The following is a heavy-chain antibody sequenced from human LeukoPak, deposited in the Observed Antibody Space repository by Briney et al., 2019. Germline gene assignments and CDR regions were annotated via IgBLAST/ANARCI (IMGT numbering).Heavy chain of an antibody. CDR2: INPGYGNT. CDR3: ARDDNYGSGQPDD. V-gene: IGHV1-3*03. J-gene: IGHJ4*02. CDR1: GYSFSNYA. D-gene: IGHD3-10*01. Sequence: ASVKVPCKASGYSFSNYAIYWVRQAPGQRLEWMGWINPGYGNTKYSQEFRGRVTITRDASASTAYMELSSLRSDDMAVYYCARDDNYGSGQPDDWGQGTLVTVSS.